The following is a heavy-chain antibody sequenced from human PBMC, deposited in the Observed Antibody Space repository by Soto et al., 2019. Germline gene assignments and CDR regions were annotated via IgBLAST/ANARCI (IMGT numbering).Heavy chain of an antibody. V-gene: IGHV5-51*01. CDR1: GYTFSSNW. J-gene: IGHJ6*02. CDR3: ARSHYYDSSGYNYYYYYGMDV. Sequence: GESLKISCQTSGYTFSSNWIGWVRQMPGKGLEWLGIIYPGDSDTRYSPSFQGQVTISADKSISTAYLQWSSLKASDTAMYYCARSHYYDSSGYNYYYYYGMDVWGQGTTVTVSS. D-gene: IGHD3-22*01. CDR2: IYPGDSDT.